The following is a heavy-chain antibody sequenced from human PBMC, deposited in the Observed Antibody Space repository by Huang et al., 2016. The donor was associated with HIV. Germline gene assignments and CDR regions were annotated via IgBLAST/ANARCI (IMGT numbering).Heavy chain of an antibody. CDR3: ARARYYGSGHYYMDV. Sequence: EVQLVESGGGLVKPGGSLRLSCAASGFTFSSYSMNWVRQAPGKGLEWVSSISSSSNYIYYADSVKGRFTISRDNAKNSLYLQMNSLRAEDTAVYYCARARYYGSGHYYMDVWGKGTTVTVSS. J-gene: IGHJ6*03. CDR1: GFTFSSYS. D-gene: IGHD3-10*01. V-gene: IGHV3-21*01. CDR2: ISSSSNYI.